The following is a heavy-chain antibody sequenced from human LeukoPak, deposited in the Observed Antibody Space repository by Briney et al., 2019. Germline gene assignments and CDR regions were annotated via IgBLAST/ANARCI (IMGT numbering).Heavy chain of an antibody. CDR1: GFTVDDYA. Sequence: PGGSLRLSCAASGFTVDDYAMHWVRQAPGKGLEWVSGRRWNSGSIGYADSVKGLFTISRDNAKNSLYLQMNTLGAKDTALYYCARSGSYWAFDIWGQGTMVTVSS. CDR2: RRWNSGSI. V-gene: IGHV3-9*01. J-gene: IGHJ3*02. CDR3: ARSGSYWAFDI. D-gene: IGHD1-26*01.